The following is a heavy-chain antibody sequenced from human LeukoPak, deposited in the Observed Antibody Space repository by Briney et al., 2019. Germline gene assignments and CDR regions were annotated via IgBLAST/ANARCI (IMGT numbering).Heavy chain of an antibody. Sequence: GASVKVSCKASGYTFTGYYMHWVRQAPGQGLEWMGWINPNSGGTNYAQKFQGRVTMTRDTSISTAYMELSRLRSDDTAVYYCVRDRVEIQLWLNYWGQGTLVTVSS. J-gene: IGHJ4*02. CDR2: INPNSGGT. D-gene: IGHD5-18*01. V-gene: IGHV1-2*02. CDR1: GYTFTGYY. CDR3: VRDRVEIQLWLNY.